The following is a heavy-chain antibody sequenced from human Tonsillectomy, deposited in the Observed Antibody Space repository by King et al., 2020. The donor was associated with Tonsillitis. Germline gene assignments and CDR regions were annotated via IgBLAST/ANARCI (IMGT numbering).Heavy chain of an antibody. CDR3: ARDARYYDSRGYTYFFDY. CDR2: IYHSGST. D-gene: IGHD3-22*01. CDR1: GYSISSGYY. V-gene: IGHV4-38-2*02. Sequence: VQLQESGPGLVKPSETLSLTCAVSGYSISSGYYWGWIRPPPGKGLEWIGSIYHSGSTYYNPALKSRVTLSVDTSKNQFSLKLSSVTAADTAVYYCARDARYYDSRGYTYFFDYWGQGTLVTVSS. J-gene: IGHJ4*02.